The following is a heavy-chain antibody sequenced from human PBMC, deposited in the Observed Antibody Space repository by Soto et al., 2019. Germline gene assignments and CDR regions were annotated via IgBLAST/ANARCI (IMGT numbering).Heavy chain of an antibody. J-gene: IGHJ4*02. V-gene: IGHV4-59*01. CDR1: GGSISSYY. CDR2: IYYSGST. CDR3: AGVRSVAGLYYFDY. D-gene: IGHD6-19*01. Sequence: LSLTCTVSGGSISSYYWSWIRQPPGKGLEWIGYIYYSGSTNYNPSLKSRVTISVDTSKNQFSLKLSSVTAADTAVYYCAGVRSVAGLYYFDYWGQGTLVTVSS.